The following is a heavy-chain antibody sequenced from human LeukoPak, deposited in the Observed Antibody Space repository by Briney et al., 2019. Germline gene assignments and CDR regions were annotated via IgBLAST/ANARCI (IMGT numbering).Heavy chain of an antibody. CDR1: GGSISNYY. D-gene: IGHD1-1*01. Sequence: PSETLSLTCTVSGGSISNYYWSWIRQPPGKGLEWIGYIYYSGSTNYNPSLKSRVTISVDTSKNQSSLKLSSVTAADTAVYYCARVSWFPGTSYYYMDVWGKGTTVTVSS. CDR2: IYYSGST. V-gene: IGHV4-59*01. CDR3: ARVSWFPGTSYYYMDV. J-gene: IGHJ6*03.